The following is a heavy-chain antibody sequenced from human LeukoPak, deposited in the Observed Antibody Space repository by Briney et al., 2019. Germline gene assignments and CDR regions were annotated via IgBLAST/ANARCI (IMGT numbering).Heavy chain of an antibody. V-gene: IGHV4-34*01. CDR3: ARAKVPAADYYFDY. D-gene: IGHD2-2*01. J-gene: IGHJ4*02. Sequence: KPSETLSLTCAVYGGSFSGYYWSWIRQPPGKGLEWIGEINHSGSTNYNPSLKSRVTISVDTSKNQFSLKLSSVTAADTAVYYCARAKVPAADYYFDYWGQGTLVTVSS. CDR2: INHSGST. CDR1: GGSFSGYY.